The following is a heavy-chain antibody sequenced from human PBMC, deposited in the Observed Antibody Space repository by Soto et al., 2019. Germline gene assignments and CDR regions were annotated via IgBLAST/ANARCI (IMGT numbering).Heavy chain of an antibody. CDR3: ARVASGSYLDY. CDR1: GGTITTGGHF. J-gene: IGHJ4*02. D-gene: IGHD1-26*01. Sequence: QVQLQESGPGLVKASQTLSLTCTVSGGTITTGGHFWSWIRQYPGKGLEWIGYIYYSGTTHYNPSLKSRVTISIDTSKNQFSLNLSSVTAADTAVYYCARVASGSYLDYWGQGTLVTVSS. CDR2: IYYSGTT. V-gene: IGHV4-31*03.